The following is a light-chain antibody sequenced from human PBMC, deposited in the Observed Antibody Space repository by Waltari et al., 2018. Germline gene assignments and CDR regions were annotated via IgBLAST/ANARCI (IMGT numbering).Light chain of an antibody. CDR1: NIGSKS. CDR3: HSRDASGVGGS. CDR2: YDS. J-gene: IGLJ2*01. V-gene: IGLV3-21*01. Sequence: SYVVTQSPSVSVAPGETARITCGGDNIGSKSVHWYQQRPGQAPVLVISYDSDRPSGIPDRFSGSSSDNTAVLTITGAQAEDEASYYCHSRDASGVGGSFGGGTKLTVL.